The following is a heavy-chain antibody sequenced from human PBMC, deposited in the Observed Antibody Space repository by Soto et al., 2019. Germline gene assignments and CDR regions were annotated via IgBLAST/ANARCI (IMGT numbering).Heavy chain of an antibody. V-gene: IGHV4-4*07. D-gene: IGHD3-22*01. CDR3: ARVRTYYYDSSGYYNWFDP. J-gene: IGHJ5*02. CDR1: GGSISSYY. CDR2: IYTSGST. Sequence: SETLSLTCTVSGGSISSYYWSWIRQPAGKGLEWIGRIYTSGSTNYNPSLKSRVTMSVDTSKNQFSLKLSSVTAADTAVYYCARVRTYYYDSSGYYNWFDPWGQGTLVTVPS.